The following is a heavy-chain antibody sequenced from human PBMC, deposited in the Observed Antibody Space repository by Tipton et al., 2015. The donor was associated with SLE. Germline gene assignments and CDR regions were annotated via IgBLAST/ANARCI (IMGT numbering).Heavy chain of an antibody. J-gene: IGHJ4*02. CDR3: ARDSNGITGTTGDY. D-gene: IGHD1-7*01. CDR1: GYTFTGYY. CDR2: IIPIFGTA. Sequence: QLVQSGAEVKKPGASVKVSCKASGYTFTGYYMHWVRQAPGQGLEWMGGIIPIFGTANYAQKFQGRVTITADESTSTAYMELSSLRSEDTAVYYCARDSNGITGTTGDYWGQGTLVTVSS. V-gene: IGHV1-69*13.